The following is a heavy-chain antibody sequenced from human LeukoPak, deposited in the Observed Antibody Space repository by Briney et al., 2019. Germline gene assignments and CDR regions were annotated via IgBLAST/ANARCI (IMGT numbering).Heavy chain of an antibody. Sequence: PGGSLRLSCAASGFTFSNYWMSWVRQAPGKGLEWVANIKEDGSEKNYVDSVKGRFTISRDDAKKSLYLQMNSLRAEDTGVYYCASVGAKYYYYYYYMDVWGKGTTVTVSS. CDR1: GFTFSNYW. V-gene: IGHV3-7*01. CDR3: ASVGAKYYYYYYYMDV. CDR2: IKEDGSEK. D-gene: IGHD1-26*01. J-gene: IGHJ6*03.